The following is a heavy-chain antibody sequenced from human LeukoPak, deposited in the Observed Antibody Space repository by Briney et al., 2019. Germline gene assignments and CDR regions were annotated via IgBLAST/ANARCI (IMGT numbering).Heavy chain of an antibody. Sequence: GVCLNIACQGSRYTFTTYWMGWVRQLPGKGLEWMGIIYPGDSDTRYSPSFQGQVTISADKSISTAYLQWSSLKASDTAMYYSARHNREYASDSPLDYWGQGTLVTVSS. V-gene: IGHV5-51*01. CDR2: IYPGDSDT. CDR1: RYTFTTYW. J-gene: IGHJ4*02. CDR3: ARHNREYASDSPLDY. D-gene: IGHD1-14*01.